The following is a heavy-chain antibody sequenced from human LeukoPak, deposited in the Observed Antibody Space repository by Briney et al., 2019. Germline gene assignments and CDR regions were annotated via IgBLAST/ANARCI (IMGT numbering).Heavy chain of an antibody. D-gene: IGHD7-27*01. J-gene: IGHJ4*02. V-gene: IGHV4-34*01. CDR2: INHSGST. Sequence: ASETLSLTCAVYGGSFSGYYWSWIRQPPGKGLEWIGEINHSGSTNYNPSLKSRVTISVDTSKNQFSLKLSSVTAADTAVYYCARRVTGSRGFYFDYWGQGTLVTVSS. CDR1: GGSFSGYY. CDR3: ARRVTGSRGFYFDY.